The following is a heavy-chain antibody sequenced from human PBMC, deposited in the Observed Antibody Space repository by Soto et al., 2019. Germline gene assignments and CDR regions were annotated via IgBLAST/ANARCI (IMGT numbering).Heavy chain of an antibody. CDR1: GFTFSVYS. Sequence: EVQLVESGGGLVQPGGSLRLSCAASGFTFSVYSMSWVRQAPGKGLEWVSYISAISDTTYYADSVRGRFTISRDNAMNSLYLQMNSLRDEDTAVYYCVRDRMWEQWIGPHDAFEMWGQGTMVTVSS. CDR3: VRDRMWEQWIGPHDAFEM. D-gene: IGHD1-26*01. CDR2: ISAISDTT. J-gene: IGHJ3*02. V-gene: IGHV3-48*02.